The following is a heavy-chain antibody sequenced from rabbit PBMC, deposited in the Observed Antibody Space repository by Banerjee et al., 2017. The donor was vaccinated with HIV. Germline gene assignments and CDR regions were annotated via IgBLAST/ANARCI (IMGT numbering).Heavy chain of an antibody. CDR1: GFSFSSSYY. V-gene: IGHV1S40*01. J-gene: IGHJ6*01. CDR2: IYTGSGGT. CDR3: ARSSDWYFGMDL. D-gene: IGHD4-1*01. Sequence: QSLEESGGDLVKPGASLTLTCTASGFSFSSSYYMCWVRQAPEKGLEWIGCIYTGSGGTYYASWAKGRFTISKTSSTVDLKMTSLTAADTATYFCARSSDWYFGMDLWGQGTLVTVS.